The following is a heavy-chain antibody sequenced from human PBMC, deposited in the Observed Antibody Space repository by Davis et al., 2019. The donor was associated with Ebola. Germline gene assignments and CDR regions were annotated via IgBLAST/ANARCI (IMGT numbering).Heavy chain of an antibody. Sequence: ASVKVSCKASGYTFTSYGISWVRQAPGQGLEWMGWISAYNGNIKSAQKFQGRVTMTRDTSISTAYMELSRLRSDDTAVYYCAREGSYCSSTSCYLYSDWWFDPWGQGTLVTVSS. CDR2: ISAYNGNI. CDR1: GYTFTSYG. D-gene: IGHD2-2*01. V-gene: IGHV1-18*01. J-gene: IGHJ5*02. CDR3: AREGSYCSSTSCYLYSDWWFDP.